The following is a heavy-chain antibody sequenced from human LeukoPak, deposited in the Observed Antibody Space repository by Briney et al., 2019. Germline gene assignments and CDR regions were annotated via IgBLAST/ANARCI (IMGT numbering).Heavy chain of an antibody. CDR2: INHSGST. CDR3: ARGSPRITIFGVVIVPFDY. CDR1: GGSFSGYY. V-gene: IGHV4-34*01. J-gene: IGHJ4*02. Sequence: KPSETLSLTCAVYGGSFSGYYWSWIRQPPGKGLEWIGEINHSGSTNYNPSLKSRVTISVDTSKNQFSLKLSSVTAADTAVYYCARGSPRITIFGVVIVPFDYWGQGTLVTVSS. D-gene: IGHD3-3*01.